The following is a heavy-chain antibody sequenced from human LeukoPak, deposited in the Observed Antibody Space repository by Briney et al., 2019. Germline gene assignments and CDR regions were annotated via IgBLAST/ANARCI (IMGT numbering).Heavy chain of an antibody. J-gene: IGHJ4*02. Sequence: SETLSLTCTVSGGSINSGDYWGWIRQPPGKGLEWIGKIYQTGTTYYNPSLKSRVTISVDASKSQFYLEVTSVTAADTAVYYCAKSGGNSLRAAFFDYWGQGTLVTVSS. CDR1: GGSINSGDY. D-gene: IGHD4-23*01. CDR2: IYQTGTT. CDR3: AKSGGNSLRAAFFDY. V-gene: IGHV4-38-2*02.